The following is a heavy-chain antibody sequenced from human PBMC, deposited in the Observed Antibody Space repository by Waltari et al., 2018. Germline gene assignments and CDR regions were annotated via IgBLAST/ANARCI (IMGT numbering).Heavy chain of an antibody. CDR1: GLIFRTYS. CDR2: ISSTGTTI. D-gene: IGHD3-9*01. V-gene: IGHV3-48*01. Sequence: EVQLVESGGGLVQPGGSLRLSCAASGLIFRTYSMTGVRQAPGKGLEWVAYISSTGTTIYYTDSVQGRFTISRTNAQNSLYLQMNSLRAKDTAVYYCAREIRGTGYFPDAFDIWGQGTMVTVSS. CDR3: AREIRGTGYFPDAFDI. J-gene: IGHJ3*02.